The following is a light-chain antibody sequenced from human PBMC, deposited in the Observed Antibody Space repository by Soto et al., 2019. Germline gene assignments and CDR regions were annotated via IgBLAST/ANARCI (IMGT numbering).Light chain of an antibody. Sequence: EVVLRQSPDSLSLSPGERATLSCRASQSVSSRYLAWYQQKSGQAPRLLIYGASNRATGIPDNFSGSGSGTDFILTISRLEPDDFAVSYCQQYGGFPHTFGGGTKVDI. CDR3: QQYGGFPHT. J-gene: IGKJ4*01. CDR2: GAS. V-gene: IGKV3-20*01. CDR1: QSVSSRY.